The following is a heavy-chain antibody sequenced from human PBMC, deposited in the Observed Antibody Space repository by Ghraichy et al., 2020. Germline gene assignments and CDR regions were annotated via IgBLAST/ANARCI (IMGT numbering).Heavy chain of an antibody. J-gene: IGHJ5*02. CDR3: ARAPGGAFDR. Sequence: SETLSLTCAVPGGSINRGDYSWGWIRQPSGKGLEGIVGIYHSGSAYHNPSLERRVTLLLDRSKNQFSLRLTSVTAADTAIYYCARAPGGAFDRWGQGTLVTVSS. CDR1: GGSINRGDYS. D-gene: IGHD3-16*01. CDR2: IYHSGSA. V-gene: IGHV4-30-2*01.